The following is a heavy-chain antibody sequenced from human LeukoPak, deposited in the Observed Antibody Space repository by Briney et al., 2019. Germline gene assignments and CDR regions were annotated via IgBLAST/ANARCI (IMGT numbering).Heavy chain of an antibody. Sequence: SETLSLTCAVYGGSFSGYYWSWIRQPPAKGLEWIGEINHSGSTNYNPSLKSRVTISVDTSKNQFSLKLSSVTAADTAVYYCARGLGSSWSGFDYWGQGTLVTVSS. CDR2: INHSGST. CDR3: ARGLGSSWSGFDY. V-gene: IGHV4-34*01. D-gene: IGHD6-13*01. J-gene: IGHJ4*02. CDR1: GGSFSGYY.